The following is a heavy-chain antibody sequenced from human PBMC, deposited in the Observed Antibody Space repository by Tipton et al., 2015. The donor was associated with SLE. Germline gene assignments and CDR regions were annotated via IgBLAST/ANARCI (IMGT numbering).Heavy chain of an antibody. D-gene: IGHD5-12*01. CDR3: ASLNVVATIANF. J-gene: IGHJ4*02. Sequence: TLSLTCTVSGGSINSGIYSWVWIRQPPGKGLEWIGNIYSSGSAYYNPSLKSRVTISLHTSKNQFSLKLSSVTAADTAVHYCASLNVVATIANFWGQGTLVTVSS. CDR1: GGSINSGIYS. CDR2: IYSSGSA. V-gene: IGHV4-39*07.